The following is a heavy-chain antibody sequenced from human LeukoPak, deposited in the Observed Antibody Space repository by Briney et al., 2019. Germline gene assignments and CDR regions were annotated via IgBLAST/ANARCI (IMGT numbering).Heavy chain of an antibody. CDR2: ISYDGSNK. D-gene: IGHD4-17*01. CDR1: GFTFSSYA. Sequence: GRSLRLSCAASGFTFSSYAMHWVRQAPGKGLEWVAVISYDGSNKYYADFVKGRFTISRDNSKNTLYLQMNSLRAEDTAVYYCARDLMQTTVTTDYFDYWGQGTLVTVSS. CDR3: ARDLMQTTVTTDYFDY. V-gene: IGHV3-30-3*01. J-gene: IGHJ4*02.